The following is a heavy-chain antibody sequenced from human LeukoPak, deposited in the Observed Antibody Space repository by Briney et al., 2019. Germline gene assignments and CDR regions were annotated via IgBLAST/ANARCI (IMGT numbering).Heavy chain of an antibody. CDR1: GGSISSYY. V-gene: IGHV4-59*12. D-gene: IGHD3-16*02. CDR3: ARGGVIVNLQH. J-gene: IGHJ1*01. CDR2: IYYSGST. Sequence: SETLSLTCTVSGGSISSYYWSWIRQPPGKGLEWIGSIYYSGSTYYNLSLKSRVTISLDTSKNQFSLKLTSVTAADTAVYYCARGGVIVNLQHWGQGTLVTVSS.